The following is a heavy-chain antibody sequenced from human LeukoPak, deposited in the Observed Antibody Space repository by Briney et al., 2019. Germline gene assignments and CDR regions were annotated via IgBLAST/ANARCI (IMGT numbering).Heavy chain of an antibody. CDR2: ISSSRTYI. Sequence: GGSLTLSCAASGFTFSSNSMNWDRPAPGKVLEWVSSISSSRTYIYYADSVKGPFTISRDNATNSLYLQRNRLRAQDTAVYYCARDRGEQADSDYWGQGTLVTVSS. J-gene: IGHJ4*02. D-gene: IGHD3-10*01. CDR3: ARDRGEQADSDY. V-gene: IGHV3-21*01. CDR1: GFTFSSNS.